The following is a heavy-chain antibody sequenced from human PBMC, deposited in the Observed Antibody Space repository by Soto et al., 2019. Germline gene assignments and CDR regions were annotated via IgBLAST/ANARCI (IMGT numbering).Heavy chain of an antibody. CDR2: TYPGDSDT. D-gene: IGHD6-19*01. V-gene: IGHV5-51*01. CDR3: AARRGGYDLDSSGWYF. J-gene: IGHJ4*02. CDR1: GYSFTSYW. Sequence: PGESLKISCKGSGYSFTSYWIGWVRQMPGKGLEWMGITYPGDSDTRYSPSFQGQVTISADKSISTAYLQWSSLKASDTAMYYCAARRGGYDLDSSGWYFWGQGTLVTVSS.